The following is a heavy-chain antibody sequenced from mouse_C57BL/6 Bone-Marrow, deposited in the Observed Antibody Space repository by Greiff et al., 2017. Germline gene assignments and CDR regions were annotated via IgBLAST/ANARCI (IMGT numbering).Heavy chain of an antibody. CDR3: ARSKDYYGSRYFDV. D-gene: IGHD1-1*01. CDR1: GYTFTSYG. CDR2: IYPRSGNT. V-gene: IGHV1-81*01. Sequence: SGAELARPGASVKLSCKASGYTFTSYGISWVKQRTGQGLEWIGEIYPRSGNTYYNEKFKGKATLTADKSSSTAYMELRSLTSEDSAVYFCARSKDYYGSRYFDVWGTGTTVTVSS. J-gene: IGHJ1*03.